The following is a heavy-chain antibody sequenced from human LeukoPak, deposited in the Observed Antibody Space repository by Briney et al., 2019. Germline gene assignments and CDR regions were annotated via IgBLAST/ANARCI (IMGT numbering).Heavy chain of an antibody. Sequence: SETLFLTCTVSGGSISSSSYYWGWIRQPPGKGLEWIGSIYYSGSTYYNPSLKSRVTISVDTSKNQFSLKLSSVTAADTAVYYCARRIEAPYCSSTSCLAYDTFGIWGQGTLVTVSS. CDR3: ARRIEAPYCSSTSCLAYDTFGI. J-gene: IGHJ3*02. CDR1: GGSISSSSYY. CDR2: IYYSGST. D-gene: IGHD2-2*01. V-gene: IGHV4-39*01.